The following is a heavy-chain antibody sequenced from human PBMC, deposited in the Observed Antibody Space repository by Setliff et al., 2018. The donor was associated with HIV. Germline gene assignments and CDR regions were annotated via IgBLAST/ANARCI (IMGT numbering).Heavy chain of an antibody. J-gene: IGHJ6*02. CDR2: IYHDGKT. Sequence: SETLSLTCSVSGDSISNNKYYWSWVRQPPGKGLEWTGSIYHDGKTYYNPSLKSRLTISVDTSKNQFSLKLSSVTAADTAVYYCARGAIAVAGISYYYYGMDVWGQGTTVTVSS. CDR3: ARGAIAVAGISYYYYGMDV. D-gene: IGHD6-19*01. CDR1: GDSISNNKYY. V-gene: IGHV4-39*07.